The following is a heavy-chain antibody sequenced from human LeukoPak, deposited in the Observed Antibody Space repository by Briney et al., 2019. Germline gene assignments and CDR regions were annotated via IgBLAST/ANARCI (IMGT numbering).Heavy chain of an antibody. V-gene: IGHV1-18*01. Sequence: ASVKVSCKASGYTFTSYGISWVRQAPGQGLEWMGWISAYNGNTNYAQKLQGRVTMTTDTSTSTAYMELRSLRSDDTAVYYCARDRGSGWLPWYFDLWGRGTLVTVSS. J-gene: IGHJ2*01. D-gene: IGHD6-19*01. CDR3: ARDRGSGWLPWYFDL. CDR2: ISAYNGNT. CDR1: GYTFTSYG.